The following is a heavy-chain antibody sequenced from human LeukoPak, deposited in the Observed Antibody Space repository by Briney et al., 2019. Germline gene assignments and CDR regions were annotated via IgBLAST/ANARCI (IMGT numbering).Heavy chain of an antibody. J-gene: IGHJ3*02. CDR1: GGSISSYY. V-gene: IGHV4-59*01. CDR3: ARVGMRRDAFDI. D-gene: IGHD3-10*01. Sequence: SETLSLTCTVSGGSISSYYWSWIRQPPGKGLEWIGYIYYSGSTNYNPSLKSRVTISVDTSKNQFSLKLSSVTAADTAVYYCARVGMRRDAFDIWGQGTMVTFSS. CDR2: IYYSGST.